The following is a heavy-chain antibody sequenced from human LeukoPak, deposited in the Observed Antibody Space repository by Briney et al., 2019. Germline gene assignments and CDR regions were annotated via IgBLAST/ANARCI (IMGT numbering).Heavy chain of an antibody. CDR3: ATSPKLRYFDWLTYYFDY. CDR1: GGSISSSSYY. D-gene: IGHD3-9*01. J-gene: IGHJ4*02. Sequence: SETLSLTCTVSGGSISSSSYYWGWIRQPPGKGLEWIGSIYYSGSTYYNPSLKSRVTISVDTSKNQFSLKLSSVTAADTAVYYCATSPKLRYFDWLTYYFDYWGQGTLVTVSS. CDR2: IYYSGST. V-gene: IGHV4-39*01.